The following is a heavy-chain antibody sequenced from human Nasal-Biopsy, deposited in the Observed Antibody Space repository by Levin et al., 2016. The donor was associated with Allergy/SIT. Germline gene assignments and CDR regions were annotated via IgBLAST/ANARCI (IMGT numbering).Heavy chain of an antibody. D-gene: IGHD1-26*01. CDR3: TRVPILSVGLFDY. V-gene: IGHV3-72*01. Sequence: GGSLRLSCAASGFIFSDPHMDWVRQAPGKGLEWIGRARNKANSYSTEYAASVRGRFTISRDDSKTSLYLQMNSLKTEDTAMYYCTRVPILSVGLFDYWGQGALVTVSS. CDR1: GFIFSDPH. J-gene: IGHJ4*02. CDR2: ARNKANSYST.